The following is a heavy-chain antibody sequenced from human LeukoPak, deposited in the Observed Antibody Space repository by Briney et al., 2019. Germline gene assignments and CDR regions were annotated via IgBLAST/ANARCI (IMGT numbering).Heavy chain of an antibody. CDR1: GFTFSSYG. CDR3: AKIPAIAAAGVDY. Sequence: PGGSLRLSCAASGFTFSSYGMHWVRQAPGKGLEWVAVISYDGSNKYYADSVKGRFTISRDNSKNTLYLQMNSLRAEDTAVYYCAKIPAIAAAGVDYWGQGTLVTVSS. V-gene: IGHV3-30*18. J-gene: IGHJ4*02. D-gene: IGHD6-13*01. CDR2: ISYDGSNK.